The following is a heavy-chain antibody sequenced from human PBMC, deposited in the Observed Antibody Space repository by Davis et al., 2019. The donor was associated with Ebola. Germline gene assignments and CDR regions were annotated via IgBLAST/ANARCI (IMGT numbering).Heavy chain of an antibody. J-gene: IGHJ4*02. V-gene: IGHV4-61*01. CDR1: GGSISSSTYY. CDR2: IYYSGST. CDR3: ARGGGSGYYGVFDY. D-gene: IGHD3-22*01. Sequence: MPSETLSLTCSVSGGSISSSTYYWSWIRQPPGKGLEWIGYIYYSGSTNYNPSLKSRITISVDTSKNQFSLKLSSVTAADTAVYYCARGGGSGYYGVFDYWGQGTLVTVSS.